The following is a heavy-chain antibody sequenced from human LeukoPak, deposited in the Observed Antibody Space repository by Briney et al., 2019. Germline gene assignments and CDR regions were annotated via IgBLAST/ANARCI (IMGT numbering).Heavy chain of an antibody. D-gene: IGHD2-2*01. CDR2: FDSEDGET. CDR1: GYTLTELS. V-gene: IGHV1-24*01. CDR3: ATTLGYCSSTSCFGLDY. Sequence: ASVKVSCKVSGYTLTELSMHWVRQPPGKGLEWMGGFDSEDGETIYAQKFQGRVTMTEDTSTDTAYMELSSLRSEDTAVYYCATTLGYCSSTSCFGLDYWGQGTLVTASS. J-gene: IGHJ4*02.